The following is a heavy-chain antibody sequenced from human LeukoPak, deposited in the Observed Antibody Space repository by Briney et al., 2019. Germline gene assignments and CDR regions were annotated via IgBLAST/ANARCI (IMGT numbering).Heavy chain of an antibody. CDR3: AKELPYSSGWLSF. J-gene: IGHJ4*02. Sequence: GGSLRLSCAASGFTVSSNYMSWVRQAPGKGLEWVSTISGSGVTTYFADSVKGRFTISRDNSKNTLYLQMNSLRAEDTAVYYCAKELPYSSGWLSFWGQGTLVTVSS. V-gene: IGHV3-23*01. CDR1: GFTVSSNY. CDR2: ISGSGVTT. D-gene: IGHD6-19*01.